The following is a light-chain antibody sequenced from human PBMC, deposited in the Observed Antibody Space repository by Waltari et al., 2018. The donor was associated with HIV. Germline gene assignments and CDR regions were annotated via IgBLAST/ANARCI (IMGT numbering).Light chain of an antibody. CDR3: CSYASTTDTYVV. Sequence: QSALTQPASVSGSPGQSITISCTGTSSDVWSYNLVSWYQQHPGKDPKLIIYEVSKRPSGVSHRFAASKSGSTASLTISGLPPEDEADYCCCSYASTTDTYVVFGGGTKLTVL. CDR1: SSDVWSYNL. J-gene: IGLJ2*01. V-gene: IGLV2-23*02. CDR2: EVS.